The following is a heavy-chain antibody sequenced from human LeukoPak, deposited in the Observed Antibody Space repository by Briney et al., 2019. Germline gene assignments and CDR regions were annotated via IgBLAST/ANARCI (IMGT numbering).Heavy chain of an antibody. V-gene: IGHV4-34*01. J-gene: IGHJ4*02. CDR2: INHSGST. D-gene: IGHD6-19*01. CDR1: GGSFSGYY. Sequence: PSETLSLTCAVYGGSFSGYYWSWIRQPSGKGLEWIGEINHSGSTNYNPSLKSRVTISVDTSKNQFSLKLSSVTAADTAVYYCARGRYSSGWYYFDYWGQGTLVTVSS. CDR3: ARGRYSSGWYYFDY.